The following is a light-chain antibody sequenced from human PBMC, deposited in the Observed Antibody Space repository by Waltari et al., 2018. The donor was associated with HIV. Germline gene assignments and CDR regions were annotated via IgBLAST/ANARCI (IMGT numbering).Light chain of an antibody. V-gene: IGLV2-14*01. CDR2: DVS. Sequence: QPALTQPASVSGSPGQSLPISCTGTSSDVGGYNYVSWYQQHSGKGPKLIIYDVSNRPSGVSNRFSGSKSGNTASLTISGLQAEDEADYYCCSYTSTSSFVMFGGGTKLTVV. CDR1: SSDVGGYNY. J-gene: IGLJ3*02. CDR3: CSYTSTSSFVM.